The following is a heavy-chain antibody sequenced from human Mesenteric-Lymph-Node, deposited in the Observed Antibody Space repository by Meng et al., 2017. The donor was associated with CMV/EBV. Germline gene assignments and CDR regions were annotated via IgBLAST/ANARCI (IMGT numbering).Heavy chain of an antibody. CDR2: ISYDGSDK. J-gene: IGHJ4*02. V-gene: IGHV3-30-3*01. D-gene: IGHD2-2*01. CDR1: GFTFSSYA. CDR3: VKGTAVVPGAGFY. Sequence: GESLKISCAASGFTFSSYAMHWVRQAPGKGLEWVAVISYDGSDKYYADSVKGRFTISRDNSKNTLYLQMNSLRAEDTTVYYCVKGTAVVPGAGFYWGQGTLVTVSS.